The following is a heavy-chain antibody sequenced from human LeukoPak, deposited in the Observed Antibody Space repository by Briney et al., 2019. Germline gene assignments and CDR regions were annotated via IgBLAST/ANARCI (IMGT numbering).Heavy chain of an antibody. Sequence: SETVSLTCTVSGGPITSSSYYWGWIRQSPGKGLEWIGSIYYSGSTYYNPSLKSRVTISVDTSRNQFSLNLSSVTAADTAVFYCARQAPSHDAFDIWGQGTMVTVSS. CDR2: IYYSGST. V-gene: IGHV4-39*01. J-gene: IGHJ3*02. CDR1: GGPITSSSYY. CDR3: ARQAPSHDAFDI.